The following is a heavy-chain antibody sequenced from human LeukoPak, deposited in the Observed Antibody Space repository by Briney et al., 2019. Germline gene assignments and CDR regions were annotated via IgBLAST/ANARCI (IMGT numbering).Heavy chain of an antibody. CDR2: IYHSGST. CDR3: VANGWYCLEY. V-gene: IGHV4-38-2*02. CDR1: GYSISSGYY. Sequence: PSETLSLTCTVSGYSISSGYYWGWLRQPPGKGLEWIGSIYHSGSTYYNPSLKSRVTISVDTSNNLFSLRLTSVTAADTAVYYCVANGWYCLEYWGRGALVTVSS. D-gene: IGHD6-19*01. J-gene: IGHJ4*02.